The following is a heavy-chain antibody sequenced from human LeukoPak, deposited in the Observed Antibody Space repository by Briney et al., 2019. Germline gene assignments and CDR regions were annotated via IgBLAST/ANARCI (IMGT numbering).Heavy chain of an antibody. CDR3: ARDRYALTFDY. D-gene: IGHD3-16*01. V-gene: IGHV4-59*01. J-gene: IGHJ4*02. CDR2: IYNSGNT. CDR1: GGSISSYY. Sequence: PSETLSLTCTVSGGSISSYYWSWIRQPPGKKLEWIGYIYNSGNTNCNPSLKSRVTMSVDTSKNQFSLKLSSVTAADTAVYYCARDRYALTFDYWGQGTLVTVSS.